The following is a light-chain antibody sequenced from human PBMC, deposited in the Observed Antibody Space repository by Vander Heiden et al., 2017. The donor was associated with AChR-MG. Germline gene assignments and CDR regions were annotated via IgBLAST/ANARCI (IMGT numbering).Light chain of an antibody. V-gene: IGLV2-14*01. Sequence: QSALTQPASVAGSPGQSITISCTGTSSDVGGYNYVSWYQQQPGKAPKLMMYEVSNRPSGVSNRFSGSKSGNTAALTISGLQAEDEADYYCSSYTSSSSWVFGGGTKLTVL. CDR1: SSDVGGYNY. CDR2: EVS. J-gene: IGLJ3*02. CDR3: SSYTSSSSWV.